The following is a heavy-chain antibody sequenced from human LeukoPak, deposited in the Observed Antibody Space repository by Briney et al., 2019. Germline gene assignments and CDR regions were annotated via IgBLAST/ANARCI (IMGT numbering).Heavy chain of an antibody. D-gene: IGHD3-16*02. CDR1: GFTFSSYW. CDR2: IKQDGSER. Sequence: GGSLRLSCAASGFTFSSYWVSWFRQAPGQGLEWVASIKQDGSERYYVDSVKGRFTISRGNAKNSLFLQLSSLRVEDTAVYYCARGSMHIYHLYTDYWGQGTLVTASS. V-gene: IGHV3-7*01. J-gene: IGHJ4*02. CDR3: ARGSMHIYHLYTDY.